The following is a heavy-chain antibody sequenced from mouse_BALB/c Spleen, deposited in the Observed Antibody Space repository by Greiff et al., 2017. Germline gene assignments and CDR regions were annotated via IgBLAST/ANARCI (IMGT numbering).Heavy chain of an antibody. J-gene: IGHJ4*01. Sequence: QVQLKESGAELVKPGASVKLSCKASGYTFTSYYMYWVKQRPGQGLEWIGGINPSNGGTNFNEKFKSKVTLTVDKSSSTAYMQLSSLTSEDSAVYCCSSYYHYAMDYWGQGTSVTVSS. V-gene: IGHV1S81*02. D-gene: IGHD1-1*01. CDR1: GYTFTSYY. CDR3: SSYYHYAMDY. CDR2: INPSNGGT.